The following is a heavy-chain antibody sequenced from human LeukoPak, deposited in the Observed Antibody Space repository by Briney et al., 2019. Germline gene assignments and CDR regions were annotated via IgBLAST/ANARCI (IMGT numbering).Heavy chain of an antibody. CDR2: INHSGST. D-gene: IGHD3-10*01. J-gene: IGHJ4*02. V-gene: IGHV4-34*01. Sequence: SETLSLTCAVYGGSFSGYYWSWIRQPPGKGLEWIEEINHSGSTNYNPSLKSRVTISVDTSKNQFSLKLSSVTAADTAVYYCASGGPGIDYWGQGTLVTVSS. CDR1: GGSFSGYY. CDR3: ASGGPGIDY.